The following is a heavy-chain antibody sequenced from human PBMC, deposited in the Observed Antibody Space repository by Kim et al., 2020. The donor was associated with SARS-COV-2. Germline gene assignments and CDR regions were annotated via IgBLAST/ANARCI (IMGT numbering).Heavy chain of an antibody. CDR2: ISPSGAST. Sequence: GGSLRLSCAASGFTFSTYAMTWVRQAPGKGLEWVSSISPSGASTYYGDSVKGRFAISRDNSKNTLYLQMNSLRAEDTAVYYCAKAQHACGWPRGTYYWGQGSLVTVSS. V-gene: IGHV3-23*01. CDR1: GFTFSTYA. D-gene: IGHD6-19*01. J-gene: IGHJ4*02. CDR3: AKAQHACGWPRGTYY.